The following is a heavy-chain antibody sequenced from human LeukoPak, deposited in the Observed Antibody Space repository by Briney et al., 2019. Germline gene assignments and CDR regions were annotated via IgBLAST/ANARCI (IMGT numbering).Heavy chain of an antibody. D-gene: IGHD6-13*01. Sequence: GGSLRLSCAASGFTFSSYSMNWVRQAPGKGLEWVSCISSSSSYIYNADSVKGRFTISRDNAKNSLYLQMNSLRAEDTAVYYCARGGSSGGWLSSSGHFDYWGQGTLVTVSS. V-gene: IGHV3-21*04. CDR2: ISSSSSYI. CDR1: GFTFSSYS. CDR3: ARGGSSGGWLSSSGHFDY. J-gene: IGHJ4*02.